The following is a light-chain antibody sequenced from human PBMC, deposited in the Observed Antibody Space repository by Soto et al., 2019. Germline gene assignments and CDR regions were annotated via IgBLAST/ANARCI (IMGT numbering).Light chain of an antibody. J-gene: IGKJ1*01. Sequence: DIQMTQSPSSLSPSVGDRVTITCRASRSISDWLAWYQQTPGKAPELLIFDASNLKSGVSSRFRGSGSGTEFTLPISRLQPEDFATYYCLQVANFPRTFGQGTKVDIK. CDR1: RSISDW. CDR2: DAS. V-gene: IGKV1-5*01. CDR3: LQVANFPRT.